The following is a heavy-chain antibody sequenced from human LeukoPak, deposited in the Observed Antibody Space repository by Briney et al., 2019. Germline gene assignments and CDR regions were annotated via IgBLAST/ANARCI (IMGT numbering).Heavy chain of an antibody. V-gene: IGHV5-51*01. D-gene: IGHD6-13*01. Sequence: GESLETLWKGSGYSFTSNWIGWVRQTPGKGLEWMGIIYPGDSDTRYSPSFQGRVTISADKSITTAYLQWSSLKASDTAMYYCARVTGSSWGNSGFDPWGQGTLVTVSS. CDR2: IYPGDSDT. J-gene: IGHJ5*02. CDR3: ARVTGSSWGNSGFDP. CDR1: GYSFTSNW.